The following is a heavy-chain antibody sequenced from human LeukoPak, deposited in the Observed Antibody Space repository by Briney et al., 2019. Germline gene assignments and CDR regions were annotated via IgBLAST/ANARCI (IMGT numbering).Heavy chain of an antibody. CDR3: AKMWAYDSSGYYYSSLDY. Sequence: GGSLRLSCAASGFTFSSYAMSWVRQAPGKGLEWVSAMSGSGGSTYYADSVKGRFTISRDNSKNTLYLQMNSLRAEDTAVYYCAKMWAYDSSGYYYSSLDYWGQGTLVTVSS. J-gene: IGHJ4*02. D-gene: IGHD3-22*01. V-gene: IGHV3-23*01. CDR1: GFTFSSYA. CDR2: MSGSGGST.